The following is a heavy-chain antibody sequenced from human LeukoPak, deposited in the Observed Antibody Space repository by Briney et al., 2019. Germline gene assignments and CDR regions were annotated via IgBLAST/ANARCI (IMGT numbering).Heavy chain of an antibody. D-gene: IGHD3-22*01. CDR2: GDYSGST. Sequence: PSETLSLTCSVSGGAMSSFYWTWIRQPPGKGLEWIGHGDYSGSTNYNPSLESRVTIPVDTSKNQLSLRLTSVTAADTAVYYCARGQRAYYYDNTGYYIDFDYWGQGILVTVSS. CDR3: ARGQRAYYYDNTGYYIDFDY. J-gene: IGHJ4*02. V-gene: IGHV4-59*01. CDR1: GGAMSSFY.